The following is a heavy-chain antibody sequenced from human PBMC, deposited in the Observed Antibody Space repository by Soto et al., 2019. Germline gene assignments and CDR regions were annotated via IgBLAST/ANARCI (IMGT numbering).Heavy chain of an antibody. D-gene: IGHD3-3*01. V-gene: IGHV1-18*01. CDR3: ERGQHEFWSGYSPGYSYYGMDV. CDR2: ISAYNGNT. CDR1: GYTFTSYG. Sequence: ASVKVSCKASGYTFTSYGISWVRQAPGQGLERMGWISAYNGNTNYAQKLQGRVTMTTDTSTSTAYMELRSLKSDDTAVYYCERGQHEFWSGYSPGYSYYGMDVWGQGTTVTVSS. J-gene: IGHJ6*02.